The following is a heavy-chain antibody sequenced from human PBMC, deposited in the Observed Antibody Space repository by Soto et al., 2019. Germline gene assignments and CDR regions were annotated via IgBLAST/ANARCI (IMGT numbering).Heavy chain of an antibody. D-gene: IGHD4-17*01. V-gene: IGHV3-48*04. J-gene: IGHJ3*02. CDR1: GFTFSSYS. Sequence: GGSLRLSCAASGFTFSSYSMSWIRQAPGKGLEWVSYMSSSGSTRYYADSTKGRFTISRDNAKNSLYLQMNSLRAEDTAVYYWARDTYYGGRGGGIWGQGTMVTVSS. CDR2: MSSSGSTR. CDR3: ARDTYYGGRGGGI.